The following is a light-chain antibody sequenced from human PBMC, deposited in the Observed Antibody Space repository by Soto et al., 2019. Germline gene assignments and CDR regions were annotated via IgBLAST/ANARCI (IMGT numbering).Light chain of an antibody. V-gene: IGLV2-14*01. CDR1: SSDVGGYNY. Sequence: QSALTQPASVSGSPGQSITISCTGTSSDVGGYNYVSWYQQHPGKAPKLMIYDVSNRPSGVSNRFSGSKSGNTASLTISGLQAEDEADYYCSSYTSSSTRDVSGTGTKVTVL. CDR3: SSYTSSSTRDV. J-gene: IGLJ1*01. CDR2: DVS.